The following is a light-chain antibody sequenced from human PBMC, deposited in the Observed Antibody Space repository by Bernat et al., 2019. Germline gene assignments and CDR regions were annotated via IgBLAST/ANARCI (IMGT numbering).Light chain of an antibody. V-gene: IGLV9-49*01. J-gene: IGLJ3*02. Sequence: QSVLTQPPSASASLGASVTLTCTLSSGYSNYKVDWYQQRPGKGPRFVMRVGTGGIVGSKGDGIPDRFSVLGSGLNRFLTIKNIQEEDEGDYHCGADHGSGGNFVWVFGGGTKLTVL. CDR3: GADHGSGGNFVWV. CDR1: SGYSNYK. CDR2: VGTGGIVG.